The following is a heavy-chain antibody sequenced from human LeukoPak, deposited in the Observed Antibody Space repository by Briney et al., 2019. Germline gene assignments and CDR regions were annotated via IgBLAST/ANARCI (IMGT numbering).Heavy chain of an antibody. CDR2: IHYSGET. Sequence: SETLSLTCTVSGGSISGYYWSWIRQPPGKGLEWIGYIHYSGETNYNPSLSSRVTIAMDTSKNQSSLNLRSVTAADTAVYYCVRDLTFDYWGQGALVTVSS. V-gene: IGHV4-59*12. CDR3: VRDLTFDY. J-gene: IGHJ4*02. CDR1: GGSISGYY.